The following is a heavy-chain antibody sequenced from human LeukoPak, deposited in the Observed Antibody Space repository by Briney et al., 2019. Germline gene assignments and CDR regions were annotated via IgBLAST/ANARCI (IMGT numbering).Heavy chain of an antibody. CDR1: GYSISSGYC. Sequence: SETLSLTCAVSGYSISSGYCWGWIRPPPGKGLEWIGSIYHRGSTYNNPSLKSRVTISVDTSKNHFSLKLSSVTAAATAVFYCAKWATTAFDYWGQGILVTVSS. D-gene: IGHD4-17*01. J-gene: IGHJ4*02. V-gene: IGHV4-38-2*01. CDR3: AKWATTAFDY. CDR2: IYHRGST.